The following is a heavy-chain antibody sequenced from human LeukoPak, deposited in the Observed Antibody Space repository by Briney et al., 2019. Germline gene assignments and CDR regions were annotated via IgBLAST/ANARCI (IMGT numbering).Heavy chain of an antibody. V-gene: IGHV1-2*02. J-gene: IGHJ4*02. CDR2: INPNSGGT. Sequence: ASVKVSCKASGYTFTGYYMHWVRQAPGQGLEWMGWINPNSGGTNFAQKFQGRVTMTRDTSISTAYMELSRLRSDDTAVYYCARGPLSRGPFDYWGQGTLVTVSS. CDR1: GYTFTGYY. D-gene: IGHD3-10*01. CDR3: ARGPLSRGPFDY.